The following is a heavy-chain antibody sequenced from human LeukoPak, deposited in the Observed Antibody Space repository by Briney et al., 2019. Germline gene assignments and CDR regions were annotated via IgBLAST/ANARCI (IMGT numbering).Heavy chain of an antibody. CDR1: GGSISRNNYY. J-gene: IGHJ4*02. V-gene: IGHV4-39*02. Sequence: KSSETLSLTCTVSGGSISRNNYYWDWIRQPPGKGLEYIGSIYYSGSTYYTPSLKSRVTISVDTSKNQFSLKLSSVTATDTAVYYCARDRSGYYLDYWGQGTLVTVSS. D-gene: IGHD3-22*01. CDR3: ARDRSGYYLDY. CDR2: IYYSGST.